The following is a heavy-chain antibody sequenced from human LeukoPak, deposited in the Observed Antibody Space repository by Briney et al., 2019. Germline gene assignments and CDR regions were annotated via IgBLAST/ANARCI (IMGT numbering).Heavy chain of an antibody. CDR1: GYTFTSYD. CDR3: ARGPRYSGSYF. V-gene: IGHV1-8*01. CDR2: MNPNSGNT. D-gene: IGHD1-26*01. Sequence: ASVKVSCKASGYTFTSYDINWVRQAPGQGLEWMGWMNPNSGNTGYAQKFQGRVTMTRNTSISTAYMELSSLRSEDTAVYYYARGPRYSGSYFWGQGTLVTVSS. J-gene: IGHJ4*02.